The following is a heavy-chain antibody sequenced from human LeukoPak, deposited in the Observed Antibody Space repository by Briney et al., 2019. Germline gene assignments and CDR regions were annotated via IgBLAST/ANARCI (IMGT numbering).Heavy chain of an antibody. V-gene: IGHV3-23*01. CDR3: AKDREGTIADYFDY. J-gene: IGHJ4*02. CDR1: GFTFSSYA. Sequence: PGGSLRLSCAASGFTFSSYAMNWVRQAPGKGLEWVSAISGGGSGTYYVDSVKGRFTVSRDNSKNTLYLQMNSLRGEDTAVYYCAKDREGTIADYFDYWGQGTLVTVSS. D-gene: IGHD1-7*01. CDR2: ISGGGSGT.